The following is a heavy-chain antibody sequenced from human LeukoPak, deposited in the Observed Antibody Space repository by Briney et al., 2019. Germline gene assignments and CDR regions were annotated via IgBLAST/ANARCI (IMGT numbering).Heavy chain of an antibody. D-gene: IGHD3-22*01. Sequence: GGSLRLSCAASGFTFSSYAMSWVRQAPGKGLEWVSGISGSGDNTYYADSVKGRFTISRDNSKNTLYVQVNSLGTEDTAAYYCAKGSYYDSSGSSYFDYWGQGTLVTVSS. CDR2: ISGSGDNT. CDR1: GFTFSSYA. CDR3: AKGSYYDSSGSSYFDY. J-gene: IGHJ4*02. V-gene: IGHV3-23*01.